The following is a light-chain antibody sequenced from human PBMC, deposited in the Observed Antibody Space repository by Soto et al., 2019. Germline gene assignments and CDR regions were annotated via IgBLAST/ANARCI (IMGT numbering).Light chain of an antibody. V-gene: IGKV3-11*01. CDR2: DAS. CDR3: QQRTNIMYT. Sequence: EIVLTQSPATLSLSPGERATLSCRASQSVSSYLAWYQQKPGQAPRLLIYDASNRATGIPARFSGSGSGTDFTLTISSLEPEDFAVSYCQQRTNIMYTFGQGTKLEIK. J-gene: IGKJ2*01. CDR1: QSVSSY.